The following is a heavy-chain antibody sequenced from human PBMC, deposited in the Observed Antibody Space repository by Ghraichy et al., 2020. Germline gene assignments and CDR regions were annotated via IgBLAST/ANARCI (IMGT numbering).Heavy chain of an antibody. Sequence: LETLSLTCAVYGGSFSGYYWSWIRQPPGKGLEWIGEINHSGSTNYNPSLKSRVTISVDTSKNQFSLKLSSVTAADTAVYYCADNSSSSVYWGQGTLVTVSS. V-gene: IGHV4-34*01. CDR1: GGSFSGYY. D-gene: IGHD6-6*01. CDR3: ADNSSSSVY. CDR2: INHSGST. J-gene: IGHJ4*02.